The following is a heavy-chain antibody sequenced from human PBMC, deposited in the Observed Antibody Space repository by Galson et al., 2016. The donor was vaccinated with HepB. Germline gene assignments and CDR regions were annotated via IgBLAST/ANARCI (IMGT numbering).Heavy chain of an antibody. CDR1: GFNFNIYW. Sequence: QSGAEVKQPGESLKISCKGSGFNFNIYWIAWVRQMAGKGLEWMGIIYPGDSDTRYSPSFRGQVTISADKSINTAYLQWTSLKASDSALYYWARLRYYYETSARGSALSRFDSWGQGTLVTGSS. D-gene: IGHD3-22*01. V-gene: IGHV5-51*01. CDR2: IYPGDSDT. J-gene: IGHJ4*02. CDR3: ARLRYYYETSARGSALSRFDS.